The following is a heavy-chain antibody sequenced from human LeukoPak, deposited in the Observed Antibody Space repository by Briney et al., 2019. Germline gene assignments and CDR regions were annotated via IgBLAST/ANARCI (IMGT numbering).Heavy chain of an antibody. CDR2: IKSKTDGGTT. CDR3: TTEPHYDFWSGYFTTDY. J-gene: IGHJ4*02. Sequence: GGSLRLSCAASGFTFSSYSMNWVRQAPGKGLEWVGRIKSKTDGGTTDYAAPVKGRFTISRDDSKNTLYLQMNSLKTEDTAVYYCTTEPHYDFWSGYFTTDYWGQGTLVTVSS. D-gene: IGHD3-3*01. V-gene: IGHV3-15*01. CDR1: GFTFSSYS.